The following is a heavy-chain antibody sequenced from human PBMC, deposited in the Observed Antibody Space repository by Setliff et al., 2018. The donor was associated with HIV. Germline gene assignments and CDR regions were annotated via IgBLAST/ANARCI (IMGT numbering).Heavy chain of an antibody. CDR3: ARQTVAVGAPGYFDS. CDR2: IIPVRGLA. CDR1: GGTFNTHA. Sequence: SVKVSCKASGGTFNTHAFSWVRQAPGQGLEWMGGIIPVRGLANYARNFQGRVTITADTSTNTAYLEVVSLRSEDTAIYYCARQTVAVGAPGYFDSWGQGTLVTVSS. J-gene: IGHJ4*02. V-gene: IGHV1-69*10. D-gene: IGHD2-15*01.